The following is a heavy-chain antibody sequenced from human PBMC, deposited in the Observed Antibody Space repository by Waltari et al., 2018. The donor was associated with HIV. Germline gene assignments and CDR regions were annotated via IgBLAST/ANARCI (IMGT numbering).Heavy chain of an antibody. J-gene: IGHJ5*02. CDR2: ISYDGSNK. CDR1: GFRFSSYG. CDR3: AKDYFVVVTAAGPFDP. Sequence: QVKLVASGGGVVQPGRSLSLACAASGFRFSSYGMPWVRQAPGKGLEWVAVISYDGSNKYYADSVKGRFTISRDNSKNTLYLQMNSLRAEDTAVYYCAKDYFVVVTAAGPFDPWGQGTLVTVSS. V-gene: IGHV3-30*18. D-gene: IGHD2-21*02.